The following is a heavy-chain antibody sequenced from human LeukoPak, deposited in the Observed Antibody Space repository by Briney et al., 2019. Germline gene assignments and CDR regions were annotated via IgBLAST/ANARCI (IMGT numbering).Heavy chain of an antibody. CDR3: AKDLDFWSGQHY. Sequence: PGGSLRLPCAASGFTFSSYAMSWVRQAPGKGLEWVSAISGSGGSTYYADSVKGRFTIPRDNSKNTLYLQMNSLRAEDTAVYYCAKDLDFWSGQHYWGQGTLVTVSS. CDR2: ISGSGGST. V-gene: IGHV3-23*01. D-gene: IGHD3-3*01. J-gene: IGHJ4*02. CDR1: GFTFSSYA.